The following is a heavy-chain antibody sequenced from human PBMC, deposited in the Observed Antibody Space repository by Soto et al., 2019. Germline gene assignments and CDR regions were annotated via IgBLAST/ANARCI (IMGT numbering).Heavy chain of an antibody. J-gene: IGHJ4*02. CDR2: ISSYGGST. CDR3: ARDPDSSGYYYFDY. CDR1: GFTFSSYA. D-gene: IGHD3-22*01. V-gene: IGHV3-64*01. Sequence: RASLRLSCAASGFTFSSYAMHWVRQAPGKRLEYVSAISSYGGSTYYANSVKGRFTISRDNSKNTLYLQMGSLRAEDMAVYYCARDPDSSGYYYFDYWGQGTLVTFSS.